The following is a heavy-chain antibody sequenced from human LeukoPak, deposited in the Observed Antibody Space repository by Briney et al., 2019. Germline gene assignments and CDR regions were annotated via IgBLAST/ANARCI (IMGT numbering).Heavy chain of an antibody. V-gene: IGHV4-59*01. CDR2: IHYSGTT. CDR1: GDSISNYH. Sequence: SETLSLTCTVSGDSISNYHWSWIRQSPGKRLEWIGYIHYSGTTNYNPSLRSRVTISVDMSRNQFSLKVNSVTAADTAVYYCARDRSADRGFDYWGQGTLVNVSS. CDR3: ARDRSADRGFDY. J-gene: IGHJ4*02.